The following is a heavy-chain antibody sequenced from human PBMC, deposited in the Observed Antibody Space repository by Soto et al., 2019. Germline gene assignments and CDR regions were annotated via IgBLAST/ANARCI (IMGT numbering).Heavy chain of an antibody. CDR2: ISGSGGST. CDR1: GFTFSSYA. Sequence: EVQLLESGGGLVQPGGSLRLSCAASGFTFSSYAMSWVRQAPGKGLEWVSAISGSGGSTCYADSVKGRFTISRDNSKNTLYLQMNSLRAEDTAVYYCAKDKGYYYGSAKYGVLDYWGQGTLVTVSS. J-gene: IGHJ4*02. CDR3: AKDKGYYYGSAKYGVLDY. V-gene: IGHV3-23*01. D-gene: IGHD3-10*01.